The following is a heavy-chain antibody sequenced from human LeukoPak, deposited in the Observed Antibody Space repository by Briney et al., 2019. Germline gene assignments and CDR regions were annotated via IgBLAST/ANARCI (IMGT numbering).Heavy chain of an antibody. Sequence: GGSLRLSCAASGFTFSSYAMHWVRQAPGKGLEWVAVISSDGSNIYYADSVKGRFTISRDNSKSTLYLQMNGLRAEDAAVYYCASAQCGGGTCYQIFDYWGQGTLVTVSS. CDR3: ASAQCGGGTCYQIFDY. D-gene: IGHD2-15*01. V-gene: IGHV3-30-3*01. J-gene: IGHJ4*02. CDR1: GFTFSSYA. CDR2: ISSDGSNI.